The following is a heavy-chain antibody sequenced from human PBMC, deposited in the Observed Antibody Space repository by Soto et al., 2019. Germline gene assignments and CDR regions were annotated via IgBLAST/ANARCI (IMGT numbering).Heavy chain of an antibody. D-gene: IGHD6-13*01. CDR2: TYYRSKWYN. CDR3: ARGQRAAAGTNYYYYGMDV. V-gene: IGHV6-1*01. J-gene: IGHJ6*02. CDR1: GDSVSSNSAA. Sequence: PSQTLSLTCAISGDSVSSNSAAWNWIRQSPSRGLEWLGRTYYRSKWYNDYAVSVKSRITINPDTSKNQFSLQLNSVTPEDTAVYYCARGQRAAAGTNYYYYGMDVWGQGTTVTVSS.